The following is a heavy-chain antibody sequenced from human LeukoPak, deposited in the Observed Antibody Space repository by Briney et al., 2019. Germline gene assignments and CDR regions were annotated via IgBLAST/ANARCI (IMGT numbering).Heavy chain of an antibody. CDR3: ARGVKPLLFGY. CDR2: IYYSGST. D-gene: IGHD2-21*02. J-gene: IGHJ4*02. CDR1: GGSISSYY. V-gene: IGHV4-59*01. Sequence: PSETLSLTCTVSGGSISSYYWSWIRQPPGKGLEWIGYIYYSGSTNYNPSLKSRVTISVDTSKNQFSLKLSSVTAADTAVYYRARGVKPLLFGYWGQGTLVTVSS.